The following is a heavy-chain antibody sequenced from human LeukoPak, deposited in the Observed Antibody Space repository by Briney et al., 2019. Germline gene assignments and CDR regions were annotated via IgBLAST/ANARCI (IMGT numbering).Heavy chain of an antibody. CDR3: AKDKGVRAWYHYHGMDV. D-gene: IGHD2-2*01. CDR1: GFTFKDYA. V-gene: IGHV3-9*01. CDR2: ISWNGGSI. J-gene: IGHJ6*02. Sequence: PGGSLRLSCAASGFTFKDYAMHWVRQVPGKGLEWLSGISWNGGSIGYADSVKGRFTISRGNANNSLYLQMNTLRPEDTAFYYCAKDKGVRAWYHYHGMDVWGQGTPVTVSS.